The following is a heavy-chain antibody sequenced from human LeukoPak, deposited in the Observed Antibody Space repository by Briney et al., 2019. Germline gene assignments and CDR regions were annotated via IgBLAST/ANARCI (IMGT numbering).Heavy chain of an antibody. Sequence: AAVTVSFTCSGYTFTDYYMHWVRQAPGQGLGWVGWINPNSGGTNYAQKFQGRVTMTRDTSNSTPYMELSRLRSDDTAVYYCARDLGWFGQFDNWFYRWGQGTLVTVS. D-gene: IGHD3-10*01. J-gene: IGHJ5*02. CDR1: GYTFTDYY. V-gene: IGHV1-2*02. CDR3: ARDLGWFGQFDNWFYR. CDR2: INPNSGGT.